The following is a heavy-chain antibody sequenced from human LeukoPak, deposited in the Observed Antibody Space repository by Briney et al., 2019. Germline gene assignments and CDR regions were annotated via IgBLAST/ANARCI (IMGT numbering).Heavy chain of an antibody. CDR2: ISSSGSII. D-gene: IGHD3-10*01. CDR3: ARDRVILDFGELSG. J-gene: IGHJ4*02. Sequence: GGSLRLSCAASGFTFSGYEMNWVRQAPGKGLEWVSYISSSGSIIYYADSAKGRFTISRDNAKKSLYLQMNSLRAEDTAVYYCARDRVILDFGELSGGGQGTLVTVSS. V-gene: IGHV3-48*03. CDR1: GFTFSGYE.